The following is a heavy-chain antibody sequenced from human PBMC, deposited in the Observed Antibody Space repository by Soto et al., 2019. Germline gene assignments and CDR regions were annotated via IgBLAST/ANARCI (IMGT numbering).Heavy chain of an antibody. Sequence: SETLSLTCTVSGGSISSYYWSWIRQPPGKGLEWIGYIYYSGSTNYNPSLKSRVTISVDTSKNQFSLKLSSVTAADTAVYYCARDPIVLWSPEIGAFDIWGQGTMVTVSS. CDR2: IYYSGST. V-gene: IGHV4-59*01. CDR1: GGSISSYY. J-gene: IGHJ3*02. D-gene: IGHD2-21*01. CDR3: ARDPIVLWSPEIGAFDI.